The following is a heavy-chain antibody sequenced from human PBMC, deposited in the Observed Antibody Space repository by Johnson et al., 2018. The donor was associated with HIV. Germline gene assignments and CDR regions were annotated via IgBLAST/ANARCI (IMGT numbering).Heavy chain of an antibody. D-gene: IGHD4-23*01. CDR3: ARDSGGNYGAFDI. J-gene: IGHJ3*02. CDR2: ISPNGIST. CDR1: GFTFSSYA. Sequence: VQLVESGGTLVQPEESLRLSCAASGFTFSSYALHWVRQAPGKGLQYVSGISPNGISTYYANSVIGRFTISRDNAKNTVFLQMRRLSADDMAVYYCARDSGGNYGAFDIWGQGTMVTVSS. V-gene: IGHV3-64*01.